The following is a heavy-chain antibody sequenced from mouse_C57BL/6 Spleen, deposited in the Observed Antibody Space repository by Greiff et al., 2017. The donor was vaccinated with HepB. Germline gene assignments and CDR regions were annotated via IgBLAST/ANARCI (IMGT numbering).Heavy chain of an antibody. J-gene: IGHJ1*03. D-gene: IGHD1-1*01. V-gene: IGHV5-16*01. Sequence: EVKVVESEGGLVQPGSSMKLSCTASGFTFSDYYMAWVRQVPEKGLEWVANINYDGSSTYYLDSLKSRFIISRDNAKNILYLQMSSLKSEDTATYYCARVTTVVATRWYFDVWGTGTTVTVSS. CDR2: INYDGSST. CDR3: ARVTTVVATRWYFDV. CDR1: GFTFSDYY.